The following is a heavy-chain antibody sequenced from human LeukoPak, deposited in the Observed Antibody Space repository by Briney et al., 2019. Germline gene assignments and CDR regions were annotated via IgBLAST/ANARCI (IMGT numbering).Heavy chain of an antibody. Sequence: GGSLRLSCAASGLTVSTDYMSWVRQAPGKGLEWVSVIFPSHSTYYADSVKGRFTISRDNSKNAVYLQMNSLRPEDTAVYYCAKGPRPDITVAHTVEKWGQGTLVTVSS. CDR1: GLTVSTDY. D-gene: IGHD6-19*01. J-gene: IGHJ4*02. V-gene: IGHV3-53*05. CDR3: AKGPRPDITVAHTVEK. CDR2: IFPSHST.